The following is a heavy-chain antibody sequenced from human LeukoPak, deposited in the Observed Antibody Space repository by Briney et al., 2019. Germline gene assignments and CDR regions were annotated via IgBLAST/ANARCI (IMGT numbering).Heavy chain of an antibody. J-gene: IGHJ3*02. CDR3: ARGLRRIAGHYDAFDI. CDR1: GFTFSSYS. CDR2: ISSSSSYI. Sequence: GGSLRLSCAASGFTFSSYSMNWVRQAPGKGLEWVSSISSSSSYIYYADSVKGRFTISRDNAKNSLYLQMNSLRAEDTAVYYCARGLRRIAGHYDAFDIWGQGTMVTVSS. V-gene: IGHV3-21*01. D-gene: IGHD6-13*01.